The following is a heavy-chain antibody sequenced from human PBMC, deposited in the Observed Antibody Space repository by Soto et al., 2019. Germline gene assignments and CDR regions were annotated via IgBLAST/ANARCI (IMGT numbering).Heavy chain of an antibody. J-gene: IGHJ6*02. CDR3: AKSVGGTHYYYAMDV. Sequence: EVQLLESGGGLVQPGGSLRLSCAASGFTFSLYAMTWVRQAPGKGLEWVSVISGSGVNTYYADSVKGRFTVSRDNSKNTLSLQMSSLGVEDTAVYYCAKSVGGTHYYYAMDVWGRGTTLTVSS. CDR2: ISGSGVNT. CDR1: GFTFSLYA. D-gene: IGHD2-15*01. V-gene: IGHV3-23*01.